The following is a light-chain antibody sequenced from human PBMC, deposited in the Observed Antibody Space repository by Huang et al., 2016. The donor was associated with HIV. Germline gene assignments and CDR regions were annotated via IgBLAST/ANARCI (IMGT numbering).Light chain of an antibody. V-gene: IGKV1-39*01. Sequence: DIQMTQSPSSLSASVGDTVTITCRASQRISSYLNLYQQRPGKAPNLLIYAASTLPSGVPSRFSGSGSGTDFTLTISSLHPEDSATYYCQQTYSSLPTFGQGTRLE. CDR2: AAS. J-gene: IGKJ5*01. CDR1: QRISSY. CDR3: QQTYSSLPT.